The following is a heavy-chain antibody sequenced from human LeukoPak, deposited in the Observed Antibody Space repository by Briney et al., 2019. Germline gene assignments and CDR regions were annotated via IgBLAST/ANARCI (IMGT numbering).Heavy chain of an antibody. CDR1: GYTFTSYG. Sequence: ASVKVSCKASGYTFTSYGISWVRQAPGQGLEWMGWISAYNGNTNYAQRLQGRVTMTTDTSTSTAYMELRSLRAEDTAVYYCASGPYYYDSSGYYFGGRDYWGQGTLVTVSS. V-gene: IGHV1-18*01. D-gene: IGHD3-22*01. J-gene: IGHJ4*02. CDR3: ASGPYYYDSSGYYFGGRDY. CDR2: ISAYNGNT.